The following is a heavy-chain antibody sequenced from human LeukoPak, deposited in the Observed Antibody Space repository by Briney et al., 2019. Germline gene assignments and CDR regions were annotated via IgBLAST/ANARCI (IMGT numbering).Heavy chain of an antibody. CDR3: AKDRPGSFDY. J-gene: IGHJ4*02. V-gene: IGHV3-23*01. Sequence: GGSLRLSCVGSGLTFSSYAMSWVRQAPGKGLEWVSASEGTGGGTFHADSVKGRFTISRDNSKNTLYLQMNSLRAEDTAVYYCAKDRPGSFDYWGQGTLVTVSS. CDR1: GLTFSSYA. CDR2: SEGTGGGT.